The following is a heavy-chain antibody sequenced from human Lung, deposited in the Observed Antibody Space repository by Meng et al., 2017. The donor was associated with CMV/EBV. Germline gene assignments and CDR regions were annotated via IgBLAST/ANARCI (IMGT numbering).Heavy chain of an antibody. J-gene: IGHJ4*02. Sequence: GESXKISXTASGFTFSDHYMEWIRQAPGRGLEWIARIRDKDSRYSTEYAASGRGRFTISRDDSKLLFLEMTSLKTEDTAVYYCARTSRRTRDFDYWGQGTLVTVSS. D-gene: IGHD1-7*01. V-gene: IGHV3-72*01. CDR1: GFTFSDHY. CDR3: ARTSRRTRDFDY. CDR2: IRDKDSRYST.